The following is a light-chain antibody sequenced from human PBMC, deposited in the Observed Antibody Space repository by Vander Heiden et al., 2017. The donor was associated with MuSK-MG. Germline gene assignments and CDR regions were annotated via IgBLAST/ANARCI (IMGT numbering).Light chain of an antibody. V-gene: IGKV1-5*03. J-gene: IGKJ1*01. Sequence: DIQLTQSPSTMSASGGDRVTITCRASKSISSWLAWYQQKPGKAPKLLIYKASSLESGVPSRFSGSGSETEFTLTISSLQPDDFATYYCQQYNSYSPTFGQGTKVEIK. CDR1: KSISSW. CDR2: KAS. CDR3: QQYNSYSPT.